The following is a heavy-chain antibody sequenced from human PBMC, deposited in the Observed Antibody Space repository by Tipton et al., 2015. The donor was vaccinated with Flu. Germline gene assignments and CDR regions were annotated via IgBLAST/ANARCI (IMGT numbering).Heavy chain of an antibody. D-gene: IGHD3-3*01. CDR1: GDSMTSSRYY. J-gene: IGHJ5*02. Sequence: TLSLTCSVSGDSMTSSRYYWGWIRQPPGKGLEWIGSIFHSGSTHYNPSLKSRVTISVDTSKNQFSLKLISVTAADTAVYYCARVSPGVESWFDPWGQGTLVTVSS. CDR2: IFHSGST. CDR3: ARVSPGVESWFDP. V-gene: IGHV4-39*07.